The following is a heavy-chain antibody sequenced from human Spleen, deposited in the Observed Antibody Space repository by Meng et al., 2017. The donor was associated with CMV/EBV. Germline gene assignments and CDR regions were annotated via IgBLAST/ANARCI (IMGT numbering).Heavy chain of an antibody. CDR1: GYVFLSYG. J-gene: IGHJ5*02. Sequence: ASVKVSCKSSGYVFLSYGVSWVRQAPGQGLEWLGWISGYSGKTNYAQRFQGRVTMTTDTSTSTAYMELRSLRSDDTAVYYCARDRVQGLVAAAFPPDPWGQGTLVTVSS. D-gene: IGHD6-13*01. CDR2: ISGYSGKT. CDR3: ARDRVQGLVAAAFPPDP. V-gene: IGHV1-18*01.